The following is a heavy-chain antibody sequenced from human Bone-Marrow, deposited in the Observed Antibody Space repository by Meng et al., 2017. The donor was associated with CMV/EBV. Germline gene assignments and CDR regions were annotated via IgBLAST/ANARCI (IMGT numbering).Heavy chain of an antibody. CDR3: ASAPENYSYGMDV. V-gene: IGHV1-8*01. CDR2: MNPNSGNT. D-gene: IGHD1-14*01. Sequence: ASVKVSCKATGYTFTSYDINCVLQATGQGLEWMGWMNPNSGNTVYAQKFQGRVTMTRNTSISTAYMELSSLRSEDTAVYYCASAPENYSYGMDVWGQGTTVTVSS. J-gene: IGHJ6*02. CDR1: GYTFTSYD.